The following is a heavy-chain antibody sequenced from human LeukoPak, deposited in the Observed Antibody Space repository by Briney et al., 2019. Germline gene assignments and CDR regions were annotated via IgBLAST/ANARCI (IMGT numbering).Heavy chain of an antibody. CDR3: ARGNDFWSGHRTGYGMDV. J-gene: IGHJ6*02. CDR2: IYYSGST. Sequence: SETLSLTCTVSGGSISSYYWSWIRQPPGKGLEWIGDIYYSGSTNYNPSLKSRVTISVDTSKNQFSLRLSSVTAADTAVYYCARGNDFWSGHRTGYGMDVWGQGTTVTVSS. CDR1: GGSISSYY. D-gene: IGHD3-3*01. V-gene: IGHV4-59*01.